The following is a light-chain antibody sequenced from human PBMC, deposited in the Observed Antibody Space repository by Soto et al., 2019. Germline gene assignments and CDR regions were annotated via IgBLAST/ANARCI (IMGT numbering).Light chain of an antibody. J-gene: IGLJ1*01. Sequence: SYELTQPPSVSVAPGQTARLTCGGNNIGSKSVHWYQQKPGQAPVLVVHDDSDRPSGIPERFSGSNSGNTATLTISRVEAGDEADYYCQVWDSRSDHYVFGTGTKVTVL. CDR1: NIGSKS. CDR2: DDS. V-gene: IGLV3-21*02. CDR3: QVWDSRSDHYV.